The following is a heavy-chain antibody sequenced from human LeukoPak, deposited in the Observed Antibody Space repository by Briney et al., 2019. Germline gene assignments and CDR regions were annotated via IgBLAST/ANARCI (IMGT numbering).Heavy chain of an antibody. D-gene: IGHD2-21*02. CDR2: IYYSGST. CDR1: GGSISNYY. J-gene: IGHJ6*02. CDR3: ARGATDYYYYGMDV. V-gene: IGHV4-59*01. Sequence: SETLSLTCTVSGGSISNYYWSWIRQPPGKGLEWIGYIYYSGSTNYNPSLKSRVTISVDTSKNQFSLKLSSVTAADTAVYYCARGATDYYYYGMDVWGQGTTVTVSS.